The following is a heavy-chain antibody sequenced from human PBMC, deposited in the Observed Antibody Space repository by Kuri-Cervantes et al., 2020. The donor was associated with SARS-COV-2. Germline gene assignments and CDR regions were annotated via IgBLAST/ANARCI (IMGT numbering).Heavy chain of an antibody. CDR1: GFSLSTHG. J-gene: IGHJ4*02. CDR3: AKVRVARYTYGYGFDY. Sequence: GESLKISCAASGFSLSTHGMHWVRQAPGKGLEWVAVISHDGARTHYADSVGGRFTVSRDTSKNTLFLQMNSLRAEDTAVYYCAKVRVARYTYGYGFDYWGQGTLVTVSS. D-gene: IGHD5-18*01. CDR2: ISHDGART. V-gene: IGHV3-30*18.